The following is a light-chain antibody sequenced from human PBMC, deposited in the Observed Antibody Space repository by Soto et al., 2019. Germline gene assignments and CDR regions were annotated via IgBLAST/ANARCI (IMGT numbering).Light chain of an antibody. Sequence: DIQMTQSPSSVSASVGDRVTITCRASQGISSWLAWYQQKPGKAPKLLIYAASSLQSGVPSRFSGSGSGTDFTLTISSLQPEDFTVYSCLQYHNLWAFGQGTKVEIK. CDR2: AAS. J-gene: IGKJ1*01. V-gene: IGKV1-12*01. CDR1: QGISSW. CDR3: LQYHNLWA.